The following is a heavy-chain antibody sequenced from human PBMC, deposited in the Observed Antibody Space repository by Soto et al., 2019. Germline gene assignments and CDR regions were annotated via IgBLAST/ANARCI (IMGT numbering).Heavy chain of an antibody. D-gene: IGHD3-10*01. CDR2: INPNSGGT. Sequence: ASVKVSCKASGYTFTGYYMHWVRQAPGQGLEWMGWINPNSGGTNYAQKFQGRVTMTRDTSISTAYMELSRLRPDDTAVYYCASSYGLGSYSYYGMDVWGQGTTVTVSS. J-gene: IGHJ6*02. CDR3: ASSYGLGSYSYYGMDV. CDR1: GYTFTGYY. V-gene: IGHV1-2*02.